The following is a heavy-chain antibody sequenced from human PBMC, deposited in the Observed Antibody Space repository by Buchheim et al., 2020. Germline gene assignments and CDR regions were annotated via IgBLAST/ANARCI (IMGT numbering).Heavy chain of an antibody. J-gene: IGHJ6*02. CDR3: ARDIGYCSSTSCYDSYYYYGMDV. Sequence: QVQLQESGPGLVKPSGTLSLTCAVSGGSISSSNWWSWVRQPPGKGLEWIGEIYHSGSTNYNPSLKSRGTISVDKSKKQFSLKLSSVTAADTAVYYCARDIGYCSSTSCYDSYYYYGMDVWGQGST. CDR1: GGSISSSNW. CDR2: IYHSGST. V-gene: IGHV4-4*02. D-gene: IGHD2-2*01.